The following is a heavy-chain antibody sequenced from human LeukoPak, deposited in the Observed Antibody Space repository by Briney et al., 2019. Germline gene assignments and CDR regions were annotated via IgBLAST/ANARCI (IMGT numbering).Heavy chain of an antibody. Sequence: GGSLRLSCAASGFTFSSYAMHWVRQAPGKGLEWVAVISYDGSNKYYADSVKGRFTISRDNSKNTLYLQMNSLRAEDTAVYYCARDPDLAAAGPYYFDYWGQGTLVTVSS. V-gene: IGHV3-30-3*01. CDR3: ARDPDLAAAGPYYFDY. CDR2: ISYDGSNK. J-gene: IGHJ4*02. D-gene: IGHD6-13*01. CDR1: GFTFSSYA.